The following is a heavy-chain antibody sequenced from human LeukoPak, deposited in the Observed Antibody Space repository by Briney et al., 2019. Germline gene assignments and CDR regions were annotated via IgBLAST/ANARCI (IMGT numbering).Heavy chain of an antibody. CDR2: IWYDGSNK. CDR1: GFTFSSYG. J-gene: IGHJ6*02. V-gene: IGHV3-33*01. D-gene: IGHD6-13*01. CDR3: ARAEGYRAAAGTLNLYYYGMGV. Sequence: GGSLRLSCAASGFTFSSYGMHWVRQAPGKGLEWVAVIWYDGSNKYYADSVKGRFTISRDNSKNTLYLQMNSLRAEDTAVYYCARAEGYRAAAGTLNLYYYGMGVWGQGTTVTVSS.